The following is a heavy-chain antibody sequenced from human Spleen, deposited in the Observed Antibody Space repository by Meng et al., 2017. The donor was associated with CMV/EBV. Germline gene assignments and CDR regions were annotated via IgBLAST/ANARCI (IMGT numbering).Heavy chain of an antibody. CDR2: ISSSSSYI. J-gene: IGHJ5*02. CDR3: ARSTALSGSYGS. Sequence: EVRLFASRGCLIQPGGSLRLSCAASGCTFSSYSMNWVRQAPGKGLELVSSISSSSSYIYYADSVKCRFTISRDNAKNSLYLQMNSLRAEDTAVYYCARSTALSGSYGSWGQGTLVTVSS. D-gene: IGHD1-26*01. V-gene: IGHV3-21*02. CDR1: GCTFSSYS.